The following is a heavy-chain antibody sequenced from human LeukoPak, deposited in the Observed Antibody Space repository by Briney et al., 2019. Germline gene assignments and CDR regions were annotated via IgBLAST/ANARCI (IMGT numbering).Heavy chain of an antibody. CDR1: GFTFSSFD. CDR2: LSGSGSRT. J-gene: IGHJ3*02. V-gene: IGHV3-23*01. D-gene: IGHD3-22*01. CDR3: TKSHDGSGAFDI. Sequence: GGPVRLSCAASGFTFSSFDMLWLPPAPGKGLEWFSDLSGSGSRTYSADSVKGRITITRDNSKNTLFLQMNSRRAEDTAVYYSTKSHDGSGAFDIWGQGTMVTVSS.